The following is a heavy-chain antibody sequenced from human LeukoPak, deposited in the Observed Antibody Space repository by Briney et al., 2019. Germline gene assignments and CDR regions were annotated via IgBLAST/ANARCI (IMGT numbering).Heavy chain of an antibody. CDR1: GFTFSSYA. Sequence: GRSLRLSCAASGFTFSSYAMHWVRQAPGKGLEWVAVISYDGSNKYYADSVKGRFTISRDKSKNTVYLQMNSLRSEDTAVYYCARDNKVATFSFDYWGQGTLVTVSS. D-gene: IGHD5-12*01. CDR2: ISYDGSNK. J-gene: IGHJ4*02. CDR3: ARDNKVATFSFDY. V-gene: IGHV3-30*04.